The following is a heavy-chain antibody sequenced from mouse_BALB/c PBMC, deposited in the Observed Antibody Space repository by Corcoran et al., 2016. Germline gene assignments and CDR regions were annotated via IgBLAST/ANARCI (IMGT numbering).Heavy chain of an antibody. V-gene: IGHV1S136*01. CDR3: ARGDGSSYWYFDY. CDR2: INPYNDGT. CDR1: GYTFTSYV. D-gene: IGHD1-1*01. Sequence: EVQLQQSGPELVKPGASVKVSCKASGYTFTSYVMHWVKQKPGQGLEWIGYINPYNDGTKYNEKFKGKATLTSDKSSSTAYMELSSLTSEDSAVYYCARGDGSSYWYFDYWGQGTTLTVSS. J-gene: IGHJ2*01.